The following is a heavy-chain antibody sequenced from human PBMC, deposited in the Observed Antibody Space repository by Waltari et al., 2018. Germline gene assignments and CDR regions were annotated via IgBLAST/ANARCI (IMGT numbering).Heavy chain of an antibody. J-gene: IGHJ4*02. CDR1: GFNFSSYW. CDR3: VRDSRY. Sequence: EVQLAESGGGLVQPGGSLRLSCAASGFNFSSYWMHWVRQTPGNGLVWVALIKSDGSSTTYADSVRGRFTISRDNAKNTLYLQMNGLRAEDTAVYYCVRDSRYWGQGTLVTVSS. V-gene: IGHV3-74*01. CDR2: IKSDGSST.